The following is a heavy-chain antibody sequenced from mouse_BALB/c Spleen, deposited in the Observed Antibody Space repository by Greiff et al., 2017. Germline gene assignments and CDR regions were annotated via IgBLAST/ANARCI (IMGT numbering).Heavy chain of an antibody. D-gene: IGHD2-1*01. CDR3: ARGAYGNSGSYYFDY. V-gene: IGHV1S135*01. J-gene: IGHJ2*01. Sequence: VQLQQSGPELVKPGASVKVSCKASGYAFTSYNMYWVKQSHGKSLEWIGYIDPYDGGTSYNQKFKGKATLTVDKSSSTAYMHLNSLTSEDSAVYYCARGAYGNSGSYYFDYWGQGTTLTVSS. CDR2: IDPYDGGT. CDR1: GYAFTSYN.